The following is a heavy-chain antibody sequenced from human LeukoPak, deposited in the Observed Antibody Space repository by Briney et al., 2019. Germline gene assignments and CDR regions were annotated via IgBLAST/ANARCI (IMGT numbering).Heavy chain of an antibody. V-gene: IGHV1-2*02. CDR3: ARDAYSGSGCDY. J-gene: IGHJ4*02. D-gene: IGHD5-12*01. Sequence: ASVKVSCKASGFTFTAYYMHWVRQAPGQGLEWMGWIDPNSGGTKYAQKFQGRVTMTRDTSISTAYMELNRLGFDDTAMYYCARDAYSGSGCDYWGQGTLVTVSS. CDR1: GFTFTAYY. CDR2: IDPNSGGT.